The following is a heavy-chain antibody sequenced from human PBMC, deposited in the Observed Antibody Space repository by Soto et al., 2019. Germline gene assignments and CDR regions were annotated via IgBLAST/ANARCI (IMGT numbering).Heavy chain of an antibody. CDR2: IYYKGNT. V-gene: IGHV4-39*01. J-gene: IGHJ4*02. CDR3: TRGRSLEGNF. D-gene: IGHD2-15*01. CDR1: GDSISGGNYY. Sequence: SETLSLTCTVSGDSISGGNYYWGWIRQSPGKALEWIGSIYYKGNTFYNPSLKSRVTISVDTSKNQFSVKLSSVTAADTAVYYCTRGRSLEGNFWGQGTLVTAPQ.